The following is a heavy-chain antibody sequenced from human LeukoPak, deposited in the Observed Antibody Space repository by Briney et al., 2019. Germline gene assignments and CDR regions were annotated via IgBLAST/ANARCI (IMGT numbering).Heavy chain of an antibody. J-gene: IGHJ3*02. V-gene: IGHV6-1*01. CDR2: TYYRSKWYN. D-gene: IGHD1/OR15-1a*01. Sequence: SQTLSLTCVISGDTVSSNSAAWYWIRQSPSRGLEWLGRTYYRSKWYNDYAVSVKSRLTINSDTSENQFSLQLNSVTPEDTGIYFCAREATNAFDIWGRGTMVTVSS. CDR1: GDTVSSNSAA. CDR3: AREATNAFDI.